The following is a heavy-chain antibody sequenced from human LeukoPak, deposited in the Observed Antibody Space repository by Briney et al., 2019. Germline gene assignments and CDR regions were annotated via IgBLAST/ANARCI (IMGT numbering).Heavy chain of an antibody. Sequence: ASVKVSCKASGGTFSSYAISWVRQAPGQGLEWMEGIIPIFGTANYAQKFQGRVTMTRDTSTGTVHMELSSLRSEDTAVYYCARAYDVLTGYYIGYWGQGTLVTVSS. V-gene: IGHV1-69*05. CDR3: ARAYDVLTGYYIGY. CDR2: IIPIFGTA. J-gene: IGHJ4*02. CDR1: GGTFSSYA. D-gene: IGHD3-9*01.